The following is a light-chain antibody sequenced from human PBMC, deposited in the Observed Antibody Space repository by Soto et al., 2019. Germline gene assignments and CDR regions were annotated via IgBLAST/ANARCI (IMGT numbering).Light chain of an antibody. V-gene: IGLV1-44*01. CDR2: SDN. J-gene: IGLJ1*01. CDR1: NSNIGDNS. CDR3: SSYGSGDLYV. Sequence: QSVLTQPPSASGTPGQAFTISCSGSNSNIGDNSVNWYQQLPGTAPELLIFSDNRRPSGVSDRFSGSKSGNTASLTISGLQVEDEADYYCSSYGSGDLYVFGTGTKVTVL.